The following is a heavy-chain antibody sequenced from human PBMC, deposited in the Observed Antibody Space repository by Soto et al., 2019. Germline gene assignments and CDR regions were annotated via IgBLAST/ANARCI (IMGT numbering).Heavy chain of an antibody. D-gene: IGHD2-2*01. CDR3: ARDRFYCSSTSCSADLVYYYYYGMDV. CDR2: IWYDGSNK. Sequence: SLRLSCAASGFTFSSYGMHWVRRAPCKGLEWVAVIWYDGSNKYYADSVKGRFTISRDNSKNTLYLQMNSLRAEDTAVYYCARDRFYCSSTSCSADLVYYYYYGMDVWGQGTTVTVSS. V-gene: IGHV3-33*01. J-gene: IGHJ6*02. CDR1: GFTFSSYG.